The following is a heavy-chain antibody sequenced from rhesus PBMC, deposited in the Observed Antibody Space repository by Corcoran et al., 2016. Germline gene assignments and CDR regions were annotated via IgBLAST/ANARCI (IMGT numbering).Heavy chain of an antibody. CDR1: GGSISGGYD. D-gene: IGHD2-15*01. V-gene: IGHV4-76*01. Sequence: QVQLQESGPGLVKPSETLSLTCAVSGGSISGGYDWSWIRPPPGKGLEGSGYIYGSSGSTTYNPSLKNRVTISKDPSKNQFSLKLSSVTAADTAVYYCARRVLTAPLLDYWGQGVLVTVSS. CDR3: ARRVLTAPLLDY. J-gene: IGHJ4*01. CDR2: IYGSSGST.